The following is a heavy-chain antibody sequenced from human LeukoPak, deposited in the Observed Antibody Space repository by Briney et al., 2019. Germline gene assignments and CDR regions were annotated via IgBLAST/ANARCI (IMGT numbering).Heavy chain of an antibody. V-gene: IGHV4-59*01. D-gene: IGHD2/OR15-2a*01. Sequence: PSETLSLTCTVSGGSISSYYWSWIRQPPGKGLEWIGYIYYSGSPNYNPSLKSRVTISVDTSKNQFSLKLSSVTAADTAVYYCARENPTTFPEAFDIWGQGTMVTVSS. J-gene: IGHJ3*02. CDR3: ARENPTTFPEAFDI. CDR1: GGSISSYY. CDR2: IYYSGSP.